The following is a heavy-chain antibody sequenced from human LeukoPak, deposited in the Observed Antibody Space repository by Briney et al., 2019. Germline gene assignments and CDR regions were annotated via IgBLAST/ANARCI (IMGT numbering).Heavy chain of an antibody. CDR3: ARDPELKLWFGDPNGFDY. CDR1: GYTFTSYG. J-gene: IGHJ4*02. CDR2: ISAYNGNT. V-gene: IGHV1-18*01. Sequence: ASVKVSCKASGYTFTSYGISWVRQAPGQGLEWMGWISAYNGNTNYVQKLQGRVTMTTDTSTSTAYMELRSLRSDDTAVYYCARDPELKLWFGDPNGFDYWGQGTLVTVSS. D-gene: IGHD3-10*01.